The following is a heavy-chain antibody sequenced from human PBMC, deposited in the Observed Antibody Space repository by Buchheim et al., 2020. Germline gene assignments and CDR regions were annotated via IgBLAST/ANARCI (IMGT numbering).Heavy chain of an antibody. CDR1: GGSISSGGYY. D-gene: IGHD6-13*01. CDR2: SYYRGRP. Sequence: QVQLQESGPGLVKPSQTLSLTCTVSGGSISSGGYYWSWIRQHPVKGLEWIGYSYYRGRPYYNPSLKSRVTISVDTSKNQFSLKLSSVTAADTAVYYCARGIAAAVFDYWGQGTL. J-gene: IGHJ4*02. CDR3: ARGIAAAVFDY. V-gene: IGHV4-31*03.